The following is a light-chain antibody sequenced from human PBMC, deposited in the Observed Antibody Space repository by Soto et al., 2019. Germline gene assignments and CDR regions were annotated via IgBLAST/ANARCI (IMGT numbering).Light chain of an antibody. Sequence: DIQMTQSPSTLSASVGDRVTITCRASQSSSTWLAWYQQKPGKAPKLLIYKASSLEGGVPSRFSGSGSGTEFNITVSSLRPDDVATYYCQQYNTYPLTFGGGNTVEIK. CDR3: QQYNTYPLT. V-gene: IGKV1-5*03. J-gene: IGKJ4*01. CDR1: QSSSTW. CDR2: KAS.